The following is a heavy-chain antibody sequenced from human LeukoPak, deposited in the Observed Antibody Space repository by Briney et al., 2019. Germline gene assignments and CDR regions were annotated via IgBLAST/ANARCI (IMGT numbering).Heavy chain of an antibody. Sequence: ASVKVSCKASGYTFTRYGISWVRQAPGQGLEWMGWISAYNGNTNYAQKLQGRVTMTTDTSASTAYMELRSLTSDDTAVYYCARLDLSSSWYVYFDYWGQGTLVTVSS. CDR3: ARLDLSSSWYVYFDY. J-gene: IGHJ4*02. V-gene: IGHV1-18*01. CDR1: GYTFTRYG. D-gene: IGHD6-13*01. CDR2: ISAYNGNT.